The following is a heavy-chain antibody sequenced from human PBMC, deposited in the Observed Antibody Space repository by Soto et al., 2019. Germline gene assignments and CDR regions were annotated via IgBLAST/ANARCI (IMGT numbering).Heavy chain of an antibody. CDR1: GGSISSYY. CDR3: ARGRFGELFGAHYYYYGMDV. V-gene: IGHV4-59*01. CDR2: IYYSGST. J-gene: IGHJ6*02. D-gene: IGHD3-10*01. Sequence: QVQLQESGPGLVKPSETLSLTCTVSGGSISSYYWSWIRQPPGKGLEWIGYIYYSGSTNYNPSLKSRFTTSVDTSKNQFSLKLSSVTAADTAVYYCARGRFGELFGAHYYYYGMDVWGQGTTVTVSS.